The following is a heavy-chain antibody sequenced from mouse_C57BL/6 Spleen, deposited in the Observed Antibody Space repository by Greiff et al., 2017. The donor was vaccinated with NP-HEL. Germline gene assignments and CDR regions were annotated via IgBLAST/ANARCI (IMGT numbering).Heavy chain of an antibody. CDR2: ISNGGGST. Sequence: EVKLMESGGGLVQPGGSLKLSCAASGFTFSDYYMYWVRQTPEKRLEWVAYISNGGGSTYYPDTVKGRFTISRDNAKNTLYLQMSRLKSEDTAMYYCARQGHYPYYFYYWGHSTTLTVSS. CDR1: GFTFSDYY. CDR3: ARQGHYPYYFYY. D-gene: IGHD5-5*01. J-gene: IGHJ2*01. V-gene: IGHV5-12*01.